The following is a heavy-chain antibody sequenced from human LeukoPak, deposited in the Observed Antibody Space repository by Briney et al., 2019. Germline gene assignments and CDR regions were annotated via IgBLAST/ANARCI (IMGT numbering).Heavy chain of an antibody. Sequence: SETLSLTCTVSGGSVSSGSYYWSWIRQPPGKGLEWIGYIYYSGSTNYNPSLKSRVTISVDTSKNQFSLKLSSVTAADTAVYYCARGDSSVNYSPFYFDYWGQGTLVTVSS. CDR1: GGSVSSGSYY. V-gene: IGHV4-61*01. CDR3: ARGDSSVNYSPFYFDY. D-gene: IGHD3-22*01. J-gene: IGHJ4*02. CDR2: IYYSGST.